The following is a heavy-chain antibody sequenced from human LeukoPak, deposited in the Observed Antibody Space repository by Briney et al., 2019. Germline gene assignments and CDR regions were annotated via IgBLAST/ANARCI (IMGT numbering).Heavy chain of an antibody. D-gene: IGHD3-3*01. CDR3: ARDRRSGLGHAFDI. CDR1: EFTVSSTY. V-gene: IGHV3-53*01. J-gene: IGHJ3*02. CDR2: IYPGGSA. Sequence: GGSLRLSCAASEFTVSSTYITWLRQAPGKGLEWVSVIYPGGSALYADSVQGRFTISRDISQNIVYLQINNLRAKDTAVYYCARDRRSGLGHAFDIWGQGTMVTVSS.